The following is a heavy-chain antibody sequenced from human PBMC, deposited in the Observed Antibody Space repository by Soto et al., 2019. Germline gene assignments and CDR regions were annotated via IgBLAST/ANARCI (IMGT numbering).Heavy chain of an antibody. CDR1: GYTFTSYY. V-gene: IGHV1-46*03. D-gene: IGHD2-15*01. J-gene: IGHJ4*02. CDR3: ARDLYCSGGSCYDLMDY. CDR2: TNPSGGST. Sequence: ASVKVSCKASGYTFTSYYMHWVRQAPGQGLEWMGITNPSGGSTSYAQKFQGRVTMTRDTSTSTVYMELSSLRSEDTAVYYCARDLYCSGGSCYDLMDYWGQGTLVTVSS.